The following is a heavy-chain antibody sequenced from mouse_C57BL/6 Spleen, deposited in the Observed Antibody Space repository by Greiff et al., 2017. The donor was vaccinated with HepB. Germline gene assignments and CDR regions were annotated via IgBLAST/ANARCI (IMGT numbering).Heavy chain of an antibody. CDR2: IYPSDSET. Sequence: QVQLQQPGAELVRPGSSVKLSCKASGYTFTSYWMDWVKQRPGQGLEWIGNIYPSDSETHYNQKFKDKATLTVDKSSSTAYMQLSSLTSEDSAVYYCGRWGDYDAFAYWGQGTLVTVSA. D-gene: IGHD2-4*01. CDR1: GYTFTSYW. V-gene: IGHV1-61*01. CDR3: GRWGDYDAFAY. J-gene: IGHJ3*01.